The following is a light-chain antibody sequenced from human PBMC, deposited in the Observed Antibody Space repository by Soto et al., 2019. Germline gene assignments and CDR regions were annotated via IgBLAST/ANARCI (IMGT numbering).Light chain of an antibody. CDR3: QSYEGSLCDPYG. V-gene: IGLV1-40*01. J-gene: IGLJ1*01. Sequence: SVLTQPPSVSRAPGQRVTISCTGSSSNIGAGYDVHWYQQLPGTAPNLLIYGNSNRPSGVPDRFSGSKSGTSASLAITGLQAEDEADYYCQSYEGSLCDPYGFGTGTRV. CDR2: GNS. CDR1: SSNIGAGYD.